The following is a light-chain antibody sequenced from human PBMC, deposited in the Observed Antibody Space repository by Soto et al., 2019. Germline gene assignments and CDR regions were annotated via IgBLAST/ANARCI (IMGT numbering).Light chain of an antibody. J-gene: IGKJ3*01. CDR3: QQRYSMPLT. CDR2: EAS. V-gene: IGKV1-39*01. CDR1: QSISSH. Sequence: DIQMTQSPSSLSASVGDRVTITCRASQSISSHLNWYQQKPGKAPQLLIYEASSLQGGVPSRFSGRGSGTNFTLTISRLQADDFAIYYCQQRYSMPLTFGPGTRVDIK.